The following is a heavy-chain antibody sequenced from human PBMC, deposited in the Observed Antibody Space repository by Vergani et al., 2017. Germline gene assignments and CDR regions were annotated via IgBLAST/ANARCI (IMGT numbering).Heavy chain of an antibody. CDR2: ISWNSGSI. CDR3: AKATSQWFGELLGSPFDY. Sequence: EVQLVESGGGLVQPGRSLRLSCAASGFTFDDYAMHWVRQAPGKGLEWVSGISWNSGSIGYADSVKGRFTISRDNAKNSLYLQMNSLRAEDTAVYYCAKATSQWFGELLGSPFDYWGQGTLVTVSS. V-gene: IGHV3-9*01. D-gene: IGHD3-10*01. J-gene: IGHJ4*02. CDR1: GFTFDDYA.